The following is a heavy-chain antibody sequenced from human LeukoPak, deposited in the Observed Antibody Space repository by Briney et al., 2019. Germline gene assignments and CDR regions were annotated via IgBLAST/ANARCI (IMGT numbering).Heavy chain of an antibody. V-gene: IGHV1-2*02. CDR2: INPNSGGT. D-gene: IGHD3-10*01. CDR1: AYTYTGYY. CDR3: ARGTYYYGSGSYPNYYYYYYMDV. J-gene: IGHJ6*03. Sequence: ASVKVSCKASAYTYTGYYMHWVRQAPGQGLEWMGWINPNSGGTNYAQKFQGRVTMTRDTSISTAYMELSRLRSDDTAVYYCARGTYYYGSGSYPNYYYYYYMDVWGKGTTVTISS.